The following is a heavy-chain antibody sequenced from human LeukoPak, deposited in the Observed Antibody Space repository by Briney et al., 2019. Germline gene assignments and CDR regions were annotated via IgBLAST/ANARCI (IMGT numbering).Heavy chain of an antibody. J-gene: IGHJ4*02. V-gene: IGHV3-9*01. CDR2: ISWNSGSI. Sequence: PGRSLRLSCAASGFTFDDYAMHWVRQAPGKGLEWVSGISWNSGSIGYADSVKGRFTISRDIAKNSLYLQMNSLRAEDTALYYCAKCSPYYYDSSGYYCPFDYWGQGTLVTVSS. CDR1: GFTFDDYA. D-gene: IGHD3-22*01. CDR3: AKCSPYYYDSSGYYCPFDY.